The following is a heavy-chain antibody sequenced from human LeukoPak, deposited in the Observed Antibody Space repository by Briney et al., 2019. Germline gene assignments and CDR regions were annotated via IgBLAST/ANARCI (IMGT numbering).Heavy chain of an antibody. D-gene: IGHD2-2*01. Sequence: PGGSLRLSCAASGFTFSDYYMSWIRQAPGKGLEWVSYISSSSSYTNYADSVKGRFTISRDNAKNSLYLQMNSLRSEDTAVYYCARAQGPDIVVVDDYWGQGTLVTVSS. V-gene: IGHV3-11*05. CDR1: GFTFSDYY. CDR2: ISSSSSYT. J-gene: IGHJ4*02. CDR3: ARAQGPDIVVVDDY.